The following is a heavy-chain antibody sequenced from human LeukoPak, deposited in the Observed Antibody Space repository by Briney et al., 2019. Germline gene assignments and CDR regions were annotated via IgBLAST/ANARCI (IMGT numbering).Heavy chain of an antibody. CDR2: IYYSGST. CDR1: GGSISSGDYY. D-gene: IGHD3-10*01. CDR3: ARLITMVRGVIIRYFNY. Sequence: SQTLSLTCTVSGGSISSGDYYWSWIRQPPGKGLEWIGYIYYSGSTYYNPSLKSRVTISVDTSKNQFSPKLSSVTAADTAVYYCARLITMVRGVIIRYFNYWGQGTLVTVSS. V-gene: IGHV4-30-4*01. J-gene: IGHJ4*02.